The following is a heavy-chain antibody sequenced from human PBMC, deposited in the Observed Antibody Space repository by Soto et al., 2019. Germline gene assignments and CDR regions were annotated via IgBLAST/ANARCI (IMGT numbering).Heavy chain of an antibody. CDR3: ARTQVVVVAATLYYFDY. J-gene: IGHJ4*02. V-gene: IGHV4-34*01. CDR2: INHSGST. CDR1: GGSFSGYY. Sequence: MPSETRSLTWAVYGGSFSGYYWSWIRQPPGKGLEWIGEINHSGSTNYNPSLKSRVTISVDTSKNQFSLKLSSVTAADTAVYYCARTQVVVVAATLYYFDYWGQGTLVTVSS. D-gene: IGHD2-15*01.